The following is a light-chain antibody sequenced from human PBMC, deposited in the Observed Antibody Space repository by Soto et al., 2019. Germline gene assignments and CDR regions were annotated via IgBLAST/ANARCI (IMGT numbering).Light chain of an antibody. CDR3: QQYGSSQT. CDR1: QSVRSNY. J-gene: IGKJ3*01. Sequence: EIVLTQSPATLSLSPGERATLSCGASQSVRSNYVAGYQQKPGLAPRLLIYDASSRATGIPDRFSGSGSGTDFTLTISRLEPEDSADYYCQQYGSSQTFGPGTKVDIK. V-gene: IGKV3D-20*01. CDR2: DAS.